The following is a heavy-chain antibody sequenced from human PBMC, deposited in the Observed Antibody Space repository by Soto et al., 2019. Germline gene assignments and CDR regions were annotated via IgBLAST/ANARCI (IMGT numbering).Heavy chain of an antibody. CDR1: GGSVSSVGFH. J-gene: IGHJ4*02. Sequence: PSETLSLTCTVSGGSVSSVGFHWAWLRRPPGKGLEWIGYIYNGGSTYYRPSLESRMNMSLDATRNHYSLRLTSVTAADTAVYFCARAPGGLDTISYLDYWGQGKLVTGSS. CDR2: IYNGGST. CDR3: ARAPGGLDTISYLDY. V-gene: IGHV4-30-4*01. D-gene: IGHD6-25*01.